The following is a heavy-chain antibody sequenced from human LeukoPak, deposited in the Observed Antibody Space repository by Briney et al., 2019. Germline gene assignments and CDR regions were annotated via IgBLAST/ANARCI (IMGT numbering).Heavy chain of an antibody. J-gene: IGHJ4*02. V-gene: IGHV4-34*01. Sequence: PSETLSLTCAVYGGSFSGYYWSWIRQPPGKGLEWIGEINHSGSTNYNPSLKSRVTISVDTSKNQFSLKLSSVTAADTAVYYCARRPGTGVDIVADFDYWGQGTLVTVSS. CDR3: ARRPGTGVDIVADFDY. D-gene: IGHD5-12*01. CDR2: INHSGST. CDR1: GGSFSGYY.